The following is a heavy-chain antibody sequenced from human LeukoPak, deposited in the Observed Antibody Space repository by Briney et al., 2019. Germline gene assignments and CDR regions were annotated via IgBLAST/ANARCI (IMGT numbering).Heavy chain of an antibody. CDR2: IIPILGIA. V-gene: IGHV1-69*04. D-gene: IGHD3-10*01. CDR3: ASEITMVRGVIIDDY. Sequence: SVKVSCKASGGTFSSYAISWVRQAPGQGLEWMGRIIPILGIANYAQKFQGRVTITADKSTSTAYTELSSLRSEDTAVYYCASEITMVRGVIIDDYWGQGTLVTVSS. CDR1: GGTFSSYA. J-gene: IGHJ4*02.